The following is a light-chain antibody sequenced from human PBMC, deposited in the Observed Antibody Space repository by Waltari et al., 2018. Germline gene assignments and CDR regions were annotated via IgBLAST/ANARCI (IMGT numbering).Light chain of an antibody. CDR3: QQYKTYWT. Sequence: DIQMTQSPSTLSASVGDRVTIPCRASQSISTWLAWYQQKPGKAPNLQIYKASTLESWVPSRVSGSGSGTGFTLTISSLQPYDFATYFCQQYKTYWTFGQGTKVEIK. CDR2: KAS. V-gene: IGKV1-5*03. J-gene: IGKJ1*01. CDR1: QSISTW.